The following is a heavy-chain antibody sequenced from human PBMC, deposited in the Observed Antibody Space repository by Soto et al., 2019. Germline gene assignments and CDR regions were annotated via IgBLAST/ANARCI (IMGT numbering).Heavy chain of an antibody. CDR2: ISSSSSTI. D-gene: IGHD4-17*01. CDR1: GFTFSSYS. V-gene: IGHV3-48*02. J-gene: IGHJ3*02. CDR3: ARDLGPTTLTTFPFDI. Sequence: EVQLVESGGGLVQPGGSLRLSCAASGFTFSSYSMNWVRQAPGKGLEWVSYISSSSSTIYYADSVKGRFTISRDNAKNSLYLQMSSLRDEDTAVYYCARDLGPTTLTTFPFDIWGQGTMVTVSS.